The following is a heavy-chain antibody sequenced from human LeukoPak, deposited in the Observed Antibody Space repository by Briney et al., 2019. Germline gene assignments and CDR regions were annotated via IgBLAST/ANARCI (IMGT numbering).Heavy chain of an antibody. J-gene: IGHJ4*02. CDR2: IYMRGRT. CDR3: ARETSDTATASYYFDQ. D-gene: IGHD5-18*01. CDR1: GGSISTYY. V-gene: IGHV4-4*07. Sequence: SETLSLTCTVSGGSISTYYWSWIRQPAGKGLEWIGRIYMRGRTNYNPSLQSRVTMSVDTSKNQFSLKLRSVTDADTAVYYCARETSDTATASYYFDQWGQGTLVTVSS.